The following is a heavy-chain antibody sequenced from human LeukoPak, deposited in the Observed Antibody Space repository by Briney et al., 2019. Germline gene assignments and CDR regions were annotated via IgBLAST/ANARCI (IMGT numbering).Heavy chain of an antibody. CDR1: GFAFSSYG. J-gene: IGHJ6*02. CDR2: IWYDGSNE. Sequence: GGSLRLSCAASGFAFSSYGMQWVRQAPGKGLEWVAVIWYDGSNEYYADSVKGRFTISRDNSKNTLYLQMNTLRAEDTAVYYCARGGPSYYGMDVWGQGPRSPSL. V-gene: IGHV3-33*01. CDR3: ARGGPSYYGMDV.